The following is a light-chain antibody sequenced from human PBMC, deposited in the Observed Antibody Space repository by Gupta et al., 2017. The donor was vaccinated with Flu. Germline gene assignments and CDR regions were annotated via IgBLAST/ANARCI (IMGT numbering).Light chain of an antibody. CDR3: CSYAGNYNLF. CDR1: SDDVGRYDF. J-gene: IGLJ2*01. Sequence: QSDLTQPPSVSGSPGQSVTISCAGTSDDVGRYDFVSWYFQPPGKAPQMLIYDVHKRPSGVPPRFSGSKSGNTASLSIAGLQPDDEGSYYCCSYAGNYNLFFGGGTKVTVL. CDR2: DVH. V-gene: IGLV2-11*01.